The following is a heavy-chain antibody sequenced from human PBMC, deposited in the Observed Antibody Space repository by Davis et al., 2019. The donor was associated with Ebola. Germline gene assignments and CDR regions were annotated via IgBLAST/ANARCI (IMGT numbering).Heavy chain of an antibody. J-gene: IGHJ4*02. Sequence: ASVKVSCKASGYTFTSYDINWVRQVTGQGLEWMGWMNPNSGNTDYAQKFQGRVTMTGNTSISTAYMEMSSLRADDTAVYYCAKQRGVGAIDYDYWGRGTVVTVSS. CDR1: GYTFTSYD. CDR3: AKQRGVGAIDYDY. CDR2: MNPNSGNT. V-gene: IGHV1-8*01. D-gene: IGHD1-26*01.